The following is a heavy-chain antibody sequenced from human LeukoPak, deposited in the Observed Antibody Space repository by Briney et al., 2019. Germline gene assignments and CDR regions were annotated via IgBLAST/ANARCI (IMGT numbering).Heavy chain of an antibody. CDR3: AKAGYCYDGSGYAEYFQH. J-gene: IGHJ1*01. V-gene: IGHV3-30*18. Sequence: GGSLRLSCAASGFTFSSYGMHWVRQAPGKGLEWVAVISYDGSSKYYADSVKGRFAISRDISKNTLYLQMNSLRAEDTAVYYCAKAGYCYDGSGYAEYFQHWGQGTLVTVSS. CDR2: ISYDGSSK. CDR1: GFTFSSYG. D-gene: IGHD3-22*01.